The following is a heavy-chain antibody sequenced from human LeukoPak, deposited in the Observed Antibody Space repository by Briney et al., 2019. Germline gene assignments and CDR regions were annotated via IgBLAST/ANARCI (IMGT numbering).Heavy chain of an antibody. CDR3: ARVTRDYVWGSYRSDY. D-gene: IGHD3-16*02. V-gene: IGHV1-8*01. CDR2: MNPNSGNT. J-gene: IGHJ4*02. Sequence: ASVKVSCKASGYTFTSYDINWVRQATGQGLEWMGWMNPNSGNTGYAQKFQGRVTMTRNTSISTAYMELSSLRSEDTAVYYCARVTRDYVWGSYRSDYWGQGTLVTVSS. CDR1: GYTFTSYD.